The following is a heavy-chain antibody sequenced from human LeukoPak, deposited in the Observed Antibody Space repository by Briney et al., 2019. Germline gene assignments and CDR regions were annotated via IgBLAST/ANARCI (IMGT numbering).Heavy chain of an antibody. CDR1: GGSVSSGSYY. J-gene: IGHJ6*04. D-gene: IGHD6-13*01. Sequence: SETLSLTCTVSGGSVSSGSYYWSWIRQPPGKGLEWIVYIYYSGSTNYNPSLKSRVTISVDTSKNQFSLKLSSVTAADTAVYYCARDSSSSWYGEYYYYGMDVWGKGTTVTVSS. CDR2: IYYSGST. CDR3: ARDSSSSWYGEYYYYGMDV. V-gene: IGHV4-61*01.